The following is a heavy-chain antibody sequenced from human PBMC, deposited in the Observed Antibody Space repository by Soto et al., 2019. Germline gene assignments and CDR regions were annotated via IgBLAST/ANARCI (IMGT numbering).Heavy chain of an antibody. V-gene: IGHV3-30*18. Sequence: QVQLVASGGGVVQPGRSLRLSCAASGFTFSSYGMHWVRQAPGKGLEWVAVISYDGSNKYYADSVKGRFTISRDNSKNTLYLQMNSLRAEDTAVYYCAKQFRESGSYYVDYFDYWGQGTLVTVSS. CDR2: ISYDGSNK. J-gene: IGHJ4*02. CDR1: GFTFSSYG. D-gene: IGHD1-26*01. CDR3: AKQFRESGSYYVDYFDY.